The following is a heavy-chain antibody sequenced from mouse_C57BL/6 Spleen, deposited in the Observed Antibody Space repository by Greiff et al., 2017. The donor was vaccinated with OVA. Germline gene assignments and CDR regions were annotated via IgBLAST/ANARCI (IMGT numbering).Heavy chain of an antibody. CDR1: GFTFSDYY. V-gene: IGHV5-16*01. CDR2: INYDGSST. D-gene: IGHD3-1*01. CDR3: ARDGGYSAMDY. Sequence: EVKLMESEGGLVQPGSSMKLSCTASGFTFSDYYMAWVRQVPEKGLEWVANINYDGSSTYYLDSLKSRFIISRDNAKNILYLQMSSLKSEDTATYYCARDGGYSAMDYWGQGTSVTVSS. J-gene: IGHJ4*01.